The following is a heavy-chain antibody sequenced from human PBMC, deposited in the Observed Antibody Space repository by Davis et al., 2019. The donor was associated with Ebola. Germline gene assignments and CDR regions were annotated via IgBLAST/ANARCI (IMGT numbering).Heavy chain of an antibody. CDR3: TSWVLGITMVQGG. CDR1: GFTFSGSA. V-gene: IGHV3-73*01. J-gene: IGHJ4*02. D-gene: IGHD3-10*01. CDR2: IRSKANSYAT. Sequence: GESLKISCAASGFTFSGSAMHWVRQASGKGLEWVGRIRSKANSYATAYAASVKGRFTISRDDSKNTAYLQMNSLKTEDTAVYYCTSWVLGITMVQGGWGQGTLVTVSS.